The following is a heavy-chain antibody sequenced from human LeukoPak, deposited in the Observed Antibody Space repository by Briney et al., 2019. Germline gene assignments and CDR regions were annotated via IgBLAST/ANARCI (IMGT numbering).Heavy chain of an antibody. J-gene: IGHJ6*03. CDR1: GGSISGSSYY. CDR2: IYSSGGT. V-gene: IGHV4-61*02. CDR3: ARGRSWDYYYYMDV. Sequence: SETLSLTCTVSGGSISGSSYYWSWIRQPAGKGLEWIGRIYSSGGTNYNPSLKSRVTMSVDTSKNQLSLRLTSVTAADTAVYYCARGRSWDYYYYMDVWGKGTTVTISS. D-gene: IGHD1-26*01.